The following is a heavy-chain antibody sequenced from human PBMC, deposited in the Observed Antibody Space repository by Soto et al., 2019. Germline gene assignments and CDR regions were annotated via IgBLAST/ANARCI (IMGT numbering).Heavy chain of an antibody. CDR2: IIPIFGTA. V-gene: IGHV1-69*13. Sequence: RASVKVSCKASGGTFSSYAISWVRQAPGQGLEWMGGIIPIFGTANYAQKFQGRVTITADESTSTAYMELSSLRSEDTAVYYCARDQISWPYSGSYYAYNWFDPWGQGTLVTVSS. CDR3: ARDQISWPYSGSYYAYNWFDP. J-gene: IGHJ5*02. D-gene: IGHD1-26*01. CDR1: GGTFSSYA.